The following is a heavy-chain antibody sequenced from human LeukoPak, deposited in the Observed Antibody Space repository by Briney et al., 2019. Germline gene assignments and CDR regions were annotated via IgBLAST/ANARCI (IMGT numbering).Heavy chain of an antibody. D-gene: IGHD2-2*01. CDR2: IIPFFGTA. Sequence: ASVKVSCKASGYSFTSYGISWVRQAPGQGLEWMGGIIPFFGTANYAQKFQGRVTITADESTSTAYMELSSLRSEDTAVYYCARGAIIVVVPAAPYYYYMDVWGKGTTVTVSS. J-gene: IGHJ6*03. V-gene: IGHV1-69*13. CDR3: ARGAIIVVVPAAPYYYYMDV. CDR1: GYSFTSYG.